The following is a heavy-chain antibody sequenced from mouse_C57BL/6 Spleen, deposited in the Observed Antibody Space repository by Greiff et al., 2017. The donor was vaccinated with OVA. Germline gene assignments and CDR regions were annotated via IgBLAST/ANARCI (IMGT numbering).Heavy chain of an antibody. Sequence: EVKLQESGPELVKPGASVKMSCKASGYTFTDYNMHWVKQSHGKSLEWIGYINPNNGGTSYNQKFKGKATLTVNKSSSTAYMELRSLTSEDSAVYYCARTYYYGSSPYYAMDYWGQGTSVTVSS. D-gene: IGHD1-1*01. CDR2: INPNNGGT. V-gene: IGHV1-22*01. CDR1: GYTFTDYN. CDR3: ARTYYYGSSPYYAMDY. J-gene: IGHJ4*01.